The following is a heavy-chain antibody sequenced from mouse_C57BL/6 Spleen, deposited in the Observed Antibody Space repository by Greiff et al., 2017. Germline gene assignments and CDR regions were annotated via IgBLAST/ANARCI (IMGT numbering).Heavy chain of an antibody. CDR2: IYPGDGDT. J-gene: IGHJ3*01. CDR1: GYAFSSSW. V-gene: IGHV1-82*01. CDR3: ARSGTVAWFAY. Sequence: QVQLQQSGPELVKPGASVKISCKASGYAFSSSWMNWVKQRPGQGLEWIGRIYPGDGDTNYNGKFKGKATLTADKSSSTAYMQLSSLTSEDSAVYFCARSGTVAWFAYWGQGTLVTVSA. D-gene: IGHD4-1*01.